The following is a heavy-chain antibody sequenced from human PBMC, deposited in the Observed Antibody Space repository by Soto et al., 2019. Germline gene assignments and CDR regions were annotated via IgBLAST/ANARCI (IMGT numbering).Heavy chain of an antibody. CDR1: GGSISSGGYY. J-gene: IGHJ5*02. Sequence: QVQLQESGPGLVEPSQTLSLTCTVSGGSISSGGYYWSWIRQHPGKGLEWIGYIYYSGSTYYNPSLKSRVTISVDTSKNQFSLKLSSVTAADTAVYYCAREGITMVRGVIENWFDPWGQGTLVTVSS. D-gene: IGHD3-10*01. CDR2: IYYSGST. CDR3: AREGITMVRGVIENWFDP. V-gene: IGHV4-31*03.